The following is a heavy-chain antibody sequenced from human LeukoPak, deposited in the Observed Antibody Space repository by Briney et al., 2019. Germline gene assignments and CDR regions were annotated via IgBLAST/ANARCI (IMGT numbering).Heavy chain of an antibody. CDR3: ARRPTPSSSYYYYYMDV. CDR2: INPNSGGT. J-gene: IGHJ6*03. Sequence: GASAKVSCKASGYTFTGYYMHWVRQAPGQGLEWMGCINPNSGGTNYAQKFQGRVTMTRDTSISTAYMELSRLRSDDTAVYYCARRPTPSSSYYYYYMDVWGKGTTVTVSS. V-gene: IGHV1-2*02. D-gene: IGHD6-6*01. CDR1: GYTFTGYY.